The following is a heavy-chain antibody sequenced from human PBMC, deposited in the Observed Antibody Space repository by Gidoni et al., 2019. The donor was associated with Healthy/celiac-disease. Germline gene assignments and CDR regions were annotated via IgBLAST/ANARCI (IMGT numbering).Heavy chain of an antibody. V-gene: IGHV3-21*01. CDR3: ARGPSHTAIVT. CDR2: ISSISSYI. J-gene: IGHJ4*02. D-gene: IGHD5-18*01. Sequence: EVQLVESGGGLVKPGGSLRLSCAASGFTFSSYSMSWVRQAPGKGLEWVSSISSISSYIYYADSVKVRFTISRDNAKNSLYLQMNSLRAEDTAVYYCARGPSHTAIVTGGQGTLVTVSS. CDR1: GFTFSSYS.